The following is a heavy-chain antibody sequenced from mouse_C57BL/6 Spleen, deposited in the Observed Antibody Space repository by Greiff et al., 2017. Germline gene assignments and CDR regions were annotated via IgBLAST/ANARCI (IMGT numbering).Heavy chain of an antibody. CDR2: IDPSDSYT. D-gene: IGHD1-1*01. Sequence: QVQLQQPGAELVMPGASVKLSCKASGYTFTSYWMHWVKQRPGQGLEWIGEIDPSDSYTNYNQKFKGKSTLTVDKSSSTAYMQLSSLTSEDSAVYYCATVSSNYYGSSYEYFDVWGTGTTVTVSS. CDR1: GYTFTSYW. J-gene: IGHJ1*03. V-gene: IGHV1-69*01. CDR3: ATVSSNYYGSSYEYFDV.